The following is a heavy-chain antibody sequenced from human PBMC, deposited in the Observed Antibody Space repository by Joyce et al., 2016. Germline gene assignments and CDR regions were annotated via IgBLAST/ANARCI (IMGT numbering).Heavy chain of an antibody. J-gene: IGHJ6*02. CDR1: GGSINNNNYY. CDR3: AREAVYKTYYYGMDV. Sequence: QVQLQESGPGLLKPSQTLSLICTVSGGSINNNNYYWSWIRQPAGKGLEWIGRIHGSGSTTYTPALKSRVTISIDTPKKQISLKVTSVTAADTAVYYCAREAVYKTYYYGMDVWGQGTTVTVSS. D-gene: IGHD1-14*01. V-gene: IGHV4-61*02. CDR2: IHGSGST.